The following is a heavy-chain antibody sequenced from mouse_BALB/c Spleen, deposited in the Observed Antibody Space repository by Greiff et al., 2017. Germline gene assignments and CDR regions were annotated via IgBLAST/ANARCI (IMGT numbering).Heavy chain of an antibody. Sequence: VKLVESGPGLVAPSQSLSITCTVSGFSLSRYSVHWVRQPPGKGLEWLGMIWGGGSTDYNSALKSRLSISKDNSKSQVFLKMNSLQTDDTAMYYCARNGLDPGTGAMDYWGQGTSVTVSS. CDR2: IWGGGST. D-gene: IGHD4-1*01. V-gene: IGHV2-6-4*01. CDR3: ARNGLDPGTGAMDY. CDR1: GFSLSRYS. J-gene: IGHJ4*01.